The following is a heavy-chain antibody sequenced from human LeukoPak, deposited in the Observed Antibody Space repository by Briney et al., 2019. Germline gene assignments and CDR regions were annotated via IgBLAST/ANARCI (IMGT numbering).Heavy chain of an antibody. J-gene: IGHJ6*03. Sequence: ASVKVSCKASGGTFSSYAISWVRQAPGQGLEWMGRIIPILGIANYAQKFQGRVTITADKSTSTAYMELSSLRSEDTAVYYCASSIAAAPYYYYYYYMDVWGKGTTVTVSS. CDR2: IIPILGIA. D-gene: IGHD6-13*01. V-gene: IGHV1-69*04. CDR3: ASSIAAAPYYYYYYYMDV. CDR1: GGTFSSYA.